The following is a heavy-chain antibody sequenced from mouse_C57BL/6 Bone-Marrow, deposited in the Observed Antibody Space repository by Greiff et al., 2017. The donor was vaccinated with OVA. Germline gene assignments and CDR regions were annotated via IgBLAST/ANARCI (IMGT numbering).Heavy chain of an antibody. J-gene: IGHJ2*01. Sequence: VQLQQSGPELVKPGASVKISCKASGYAFSSSWMNWVKQRPGKGLEWIGRIYPGDGDTNYNGNFKGKATLTADKSSSTAYMQLSSLTSEDSAVYFCRSGDNYFDYWGQGTTLTVSS. CDR1: GYAFSSSW. D-gene: IGHD3-3*01. CDR2: IYPGDGDT. CDR3: RSGDNYFDY. V-gene: IGHV1-82*01.